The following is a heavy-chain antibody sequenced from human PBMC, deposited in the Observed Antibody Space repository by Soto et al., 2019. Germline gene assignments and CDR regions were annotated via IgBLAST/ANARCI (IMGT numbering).Heavy chain of an antibody. J-gene: IGHJ4*02. CDR1: GFAISSYG. Sequence: QAQLVESGGGVVQPGRSLRLSCAASGFAISSYGMHWVRQAPGTGLEWVAVISYDGSLQHYADSVKGRFNISRDNSKNMVLLQMSSLRAEDTAVYYCVSDRGYGHASVPYSWGQGTLVSVSS. V-gene: IGHV3-30*03. CDR3: VSDRGYGHASVPYS. CDR2: ISYDGSLQ. D-gene: IGHD5-18*01.